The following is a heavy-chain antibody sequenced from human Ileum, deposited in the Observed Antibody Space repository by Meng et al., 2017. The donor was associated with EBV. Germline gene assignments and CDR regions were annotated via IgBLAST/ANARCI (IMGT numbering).Heavy chain of an antibody. CDR2: ILHDGVT. CDR3: ARGEDYTWDF. Sequence: AQVDDRGQVLVTHSCTRPLTGGVSVDSTVRSNWWTWVRQPPVKWLEWIGEILHDGVTNYNPSLKSGVSMSVDRSRIQASLNLNSVTAADTAIYYCARGEDYTWDFWGQGTLVTVSS. CDR1: VDSTVRSNW. D-gene: IGHD3-16*01. V-gene: IGHV4-4*02. J-gene: IGHJ4*02.